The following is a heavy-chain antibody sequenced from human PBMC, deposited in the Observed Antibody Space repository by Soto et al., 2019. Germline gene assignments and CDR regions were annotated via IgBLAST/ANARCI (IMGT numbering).Heavy chain of an antibody. J-gene: IGHJ3*02. Sequence: PGGSLRLSCAASGFTFSSYSMNWVRQAPGKGLEWVSSISSSSSYIYYADSVKGRFTISRDNAKNSLYLQMNSLRAEDTAVYCCARDKRSHTSAFDIWGQGTMVTVSS. CDR2: ISSSSSYI. V-gene: IGHV3-21*01. CDR1: GFTFSSYS. CDR3: ARDKRSHTSAFDI. D-gene: IGHD1-26*01.